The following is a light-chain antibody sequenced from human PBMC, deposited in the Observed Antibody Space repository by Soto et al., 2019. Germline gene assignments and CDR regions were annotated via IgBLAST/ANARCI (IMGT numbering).Light chain of an antibody. CDR2: YDS. J-gene: IGLJ2*01. Sequence: SYELTQPRSVSVAPGKTARITCGGNNIGGKNVQWYQQKPGQAPGLVIYYDSDRPSGIPERFAGSNSGNTATLTISRVEAEDEADYYCQVWDGTSDHVVFGGGTKLTVL. V-gene: IGLV3-21*01. CDR1: NIGGKN. CDR3: QVWDGTSDHVV.